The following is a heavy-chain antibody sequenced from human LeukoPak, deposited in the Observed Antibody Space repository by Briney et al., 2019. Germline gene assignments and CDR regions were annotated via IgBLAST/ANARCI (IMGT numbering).Heavy chain of an antibody. V-gene: IGHV4-34*01. CDR3: ASGYCGGACQLGGVDM. D-gene: IGHD2-21*02. CDR2: INHSGST. Sequence: PSETLPLNYADYGGSFSGYYFTWISQPPAKGLDWIGVINHSGSTNYNPSLKSRVTISVDKSKNQFSLKLSSVTAADTAVYYCASGYCGGACQLGGVDMWGQGTMVTVSS. J-gene: IGHJ3*02. CDR1: GGSFSGYY.